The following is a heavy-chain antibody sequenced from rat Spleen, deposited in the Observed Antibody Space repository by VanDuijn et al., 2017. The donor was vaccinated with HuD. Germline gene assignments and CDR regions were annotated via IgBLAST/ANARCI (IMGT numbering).Heavy chain of an antibody. CDR3: ARHGGLRNWFAY. CDR2: LSYDGTTT. D-gene: IGHD1-11*01. J-gene: IGHJ3*01. V-gene: IGHV5-29*01. CDR1: GFTFSNYG. Sequence: EVQLVESGGGLVQPGRSLKLSCAASGFTFSNYGMAWVRQAPTKGLEWVATLSYDGTTTYYRDSVKGRFTISRDIAKSTLYLQMGSLRSEDTATYYCARHGGLRNWFAYWGQGTLVTVSS.